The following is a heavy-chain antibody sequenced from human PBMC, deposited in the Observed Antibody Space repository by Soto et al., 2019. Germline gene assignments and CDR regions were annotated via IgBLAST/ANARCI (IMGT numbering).Heavy chain of an antibody. Sequence: SETLSLTCAVSGGSFSGFYLTWIRQPPGEGLEWIGEINHSGTTNFNPSLRSRLTISLDSSKKHFSLKLTSMTAADAAVYYCARADRTLVTSYGLDVWGQGTTVTVYS. CDR3: ARADRTLVTSYGLDV. CDR2: INHSGTT. CDR1: GGSFSGFY. D-gene: IGHD2-21*02. V-gene: IGHV4-34*01. J-gene: IGHJ6*02.